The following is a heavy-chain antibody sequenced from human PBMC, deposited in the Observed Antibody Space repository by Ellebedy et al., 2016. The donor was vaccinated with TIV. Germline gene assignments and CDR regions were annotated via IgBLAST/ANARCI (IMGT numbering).Heavy chain of an antibody. CDR2: IYYSGST. D-gene: IGHD6-13*01. J-gene: IGHJ5*02. V-gene: IGHV4-39*02. CDR1: GGSISSSSYY. CDR3: AREESSSSWINWFDP. Sequence: SETLSLXCTVSGGSISSSSYYWGWIRQPPGKGLEWIGSIYYSGSTYYNPSLKSRVTISVDTSKNQFSLKLSSVTAADTAVYYCAREESSSSWINWFDPWGQGTLVTVSS.